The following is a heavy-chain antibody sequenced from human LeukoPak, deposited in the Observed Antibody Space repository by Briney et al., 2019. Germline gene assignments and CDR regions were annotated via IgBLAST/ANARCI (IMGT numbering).Heavy chain of an antibody. J-gene: IGHJ1*01. CDR2: INPSSGDT. D-gene: IGHD3-10*02. CDR1: GYTFTGYY. CDR3: ARDSTFGELPF. Sequence: ASVKVSCKASGYTFTGYYIYWVRRAPGQGLEWMGWINPSSGDTNYAQKFQGRVTMTRDTSISTAYMELIRLTSDDTAVYFCARDSTFGELPFWGQGTLVTVSS. V-gene: IGHV1-2*02.